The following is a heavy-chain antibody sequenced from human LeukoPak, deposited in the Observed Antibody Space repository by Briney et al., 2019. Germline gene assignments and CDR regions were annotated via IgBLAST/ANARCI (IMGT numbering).Heavy chain of an antibody. V-gene: IGHV3-66*01. J-gene: IGHJ4*02. D-gene: IGHD3-9*01. CDR2: TYTGGST. CDR3: AKDLMERYFDWMYGKFDY. Sequence: GGSLRLSCAASGFTVSDHYMTWVRQAPGKGLEWVSITYTGGSTYSADSVKDRFTVSRDNSKNTLYLQMNSLRAEDTAVYYCAKDLMERYFDWMYGKFDYWGQGTLVTVSS. CDR1: GFTVSDHY.